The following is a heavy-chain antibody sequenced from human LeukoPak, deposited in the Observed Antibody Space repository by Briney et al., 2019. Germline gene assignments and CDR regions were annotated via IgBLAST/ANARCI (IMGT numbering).Heavy chain of an antibody. CDR2: IYTSGST. D-gene: IGHD6-25*01. J-gene: IGHJ4*02. Sequence: PSETLSLTCTVSGGSISSYYWSWIRQPPGKGLEWIGYIYTSGSTNYNPSLKSRVTISVDTSKNQFSLKLSSVTAADTAVYYCARRFSGSLPYFDYWGQGTLVTVSS. CDR3: ARRFSGSLPYFDY. CDR1: GGSISSYY. V-gene: IGHV4-4*09.